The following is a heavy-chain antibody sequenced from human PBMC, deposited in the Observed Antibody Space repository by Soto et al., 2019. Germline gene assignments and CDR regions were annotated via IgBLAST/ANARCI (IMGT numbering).Heavy chain of an antibody. CDR1: GFTFSSYA. D-gene: IGHD6-19*01. Sequence: EVQLLESGGGLVQPGGSLRLSCAASGFTFSSYAMSWVRQAPGKGLEWVSAISGSGNSPYYADSVKGRLTFPRENSMNAVYLQVSSLKAEDTAVYYCAKHFDSTGGSESDHWGQGTLVTVS. J-gene: IGHJ4*02. CDR3: AKHFDSTGGSESDH. CDR2: ISGSGNSP. V-gene: IGHV3-23*01.